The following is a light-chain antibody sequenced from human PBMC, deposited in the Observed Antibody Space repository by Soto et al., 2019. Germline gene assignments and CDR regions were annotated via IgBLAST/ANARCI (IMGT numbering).Light chain of an antibody. V-gene: IGKV3-15*01. CDR3: QQFGGSPPRFT. CDR1: QSVGPN. CDR2: GVS. J-gene: IGKJ3*01. Sequence: EIVLTQSPDNLSVSPGESATLSCRASQSVGPNLVWYQQKFGQAPRLLIYGVSTRATGVPARFSGSGSGTEFTLTISSLQPEDFAVYYCQQFGGSPPRFTFGPGTKVDVK.